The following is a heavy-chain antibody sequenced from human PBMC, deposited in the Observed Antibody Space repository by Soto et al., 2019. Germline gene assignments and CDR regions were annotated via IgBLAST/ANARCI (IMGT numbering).Heavy chain of an antibody. CDR1: GFTFSSYA. CDR3: AKERVQDYYDSSGYFDY. CDR2: ISGSGGST. D-gene: IGHD3-22*01. V-gene: IGHV3-23*01. J-gene: IGHJ4*02. Sequence: GSLRLSCAASGFTFSSYAMSWVRQAPGKGLEWVSAISGSGGSTYYADSVKGRFTISRDNSKNTLYLQMNSLRAEDTAVYYCAKERVQDYYDSSGYFDYWGQGTLVTVSS.